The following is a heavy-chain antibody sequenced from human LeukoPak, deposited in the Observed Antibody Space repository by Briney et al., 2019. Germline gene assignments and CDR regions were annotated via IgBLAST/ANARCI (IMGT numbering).Heavy chain of an antibody. V-gene: IGHV3-7*01. CDR3: ARDSPTWGYYDSSGYYSRLGY. J-gene: IGHJ4*02. CDR2: KKKDGSEK. Sequence: GGSLNLSGAAPGFPFGGFWWSGFRKAQGKGWKWWANKKKDGSEKYYVASVKGRFTISRDNAKNSLYLQMNSLRAEDTAVYYCARDSPTWGYYDSSGYYSRLGYWGQGTLVTVSS. D-gene: IGHD3-22*01. CDR1: GFPFGGFW.